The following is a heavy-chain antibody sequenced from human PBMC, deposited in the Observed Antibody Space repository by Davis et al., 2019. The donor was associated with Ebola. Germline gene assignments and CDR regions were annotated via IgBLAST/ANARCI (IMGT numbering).Heavy chain of an antibody. J-gene: IGHJ3*02. CDR3: TTDRTSNYYDYVDAFDI. Sequence: PGGSLRLSCAASGFTFSNAWMSWVRQAPGKGLEWVGRIKSKTDGGTTDYAAPVKGRFTISRDDSKNTLYLQMNSLKTEDTAVYYCTTDRTSNYYDYVDAFDIWGQGTMVTVSS. CDR2: IKSKTDGGTT. D-gene: IGHD3-22*01. CDR1: GFTFSNAW. V-gene: IGHV3-15*01.